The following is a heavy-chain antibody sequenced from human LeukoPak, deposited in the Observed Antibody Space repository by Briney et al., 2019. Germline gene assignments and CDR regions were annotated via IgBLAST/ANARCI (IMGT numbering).Heavy chain of an antibody. CDR3: ARLPRNYYYYGMDV. D-gene: IGHD7-27*01. CDR2: INHSGST. CDR1: GGSFSGYY. V-gene: IGHV4-34*01. J-gene: IGHJ6*02. Sequence: PSETLSLTCAVYGGSFSGYYWSWIRQPPGKGLEWIGEINHSGSTNYNPSLKSRVTISVDTSKNQFSLKLSSVTAADTAVYYCARLPRNYYYYGMDVWGQGTTVTVSS.